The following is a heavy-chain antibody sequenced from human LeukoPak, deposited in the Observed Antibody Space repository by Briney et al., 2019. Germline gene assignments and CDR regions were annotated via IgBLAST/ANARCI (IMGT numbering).Heavy chain of an antibody. CDR3: ARDLGATSYCFDY. CDR2: IWYDGSNK. CDR1: GFTFSKYG. Sequence: QPGRSLRLSCAGSGFTFSKYGMHWVRQAPGKGLEWVAVIWYDGSNKYYADSVKGRFTISRDNSKNTLYLQMNSLRAGDTAVYYCARDLGATSYCFDYWGQGTLVTVSS. J-gene: IGHJ4*02. V-gene: IGHV3-33*01. D-gene: IGHD1-26*01.